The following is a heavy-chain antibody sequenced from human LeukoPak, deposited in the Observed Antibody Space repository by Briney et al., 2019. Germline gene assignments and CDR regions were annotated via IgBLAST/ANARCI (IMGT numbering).Heavy chain of an antibody. CDR3: AKVRVVFNWNYAYYFDS. J-gene: IGHJ4*02. CDR2: ISYDGSDK. D-gene: IGHD1-7*01. Sequence: SCKASGYTFTSYGISWVRQAPGKGLEWVAIISYDGSDKYYADSVKGRFTISRDNSKNTLYLQMNSLRAEDTAVYYCAKVRVVFNWNYAYYFDSWGQGTLVTVSS. V-gene: IGHV3-30*18. CDR1: GYTFTSYG.